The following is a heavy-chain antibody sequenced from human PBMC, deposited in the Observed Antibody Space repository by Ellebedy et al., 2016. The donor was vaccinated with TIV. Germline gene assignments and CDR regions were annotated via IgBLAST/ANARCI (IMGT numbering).Heavy chain of an antibody. CDR2: ISGSGGST. Sequence: GESLKISCAASGFTFSNYAMNWVRQAPGKGLEWVSGISGSGGSTYYADSVKGRFTISRDNSKNTLYLQMNSLRAEDTAVYYCAKVMLGWSTPCDYWGQGTLVTVSS. V-gene: IGHV3-23*01. CDR1: GFTFSNYA. CDR3: AKVMLGWSTPCDY. J-gene: IGHJ4*02. D-gene: IGHD3-10*02.